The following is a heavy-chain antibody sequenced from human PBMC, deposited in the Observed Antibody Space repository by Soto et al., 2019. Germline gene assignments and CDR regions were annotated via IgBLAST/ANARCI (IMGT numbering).Heavy chain of an antibody. V-gene: IGHV1-2*02. CDR2: INPNSGGT. CDR3: ARVIAVAGFFDY. D-gene: IGHD6-19*01. J-gene: IGHJ4*02. CDR1: GYTFTGYY. Sequence: ASVKVSCKASGYTFTGYYMHWVRPAPGQGLEWMGWINPNSGGTNYAQKFQGRVTMTRDTSISTAYMELSRLRSDDTAVYYCARVIAVAGFFDYWGQGTLVTVSS.